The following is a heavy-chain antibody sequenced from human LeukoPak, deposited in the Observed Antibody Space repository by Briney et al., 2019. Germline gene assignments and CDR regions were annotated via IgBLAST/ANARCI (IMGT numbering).Heavy chain of an antibody. Sequence: PGGSLRLSCAASGFTFSTFAMIWVRQPPGKGLEWVSSIFPSGGEIHYADSVRGRFTISRDNAKNSLYLQMNSLRAEDTAVYYCARDGPYDSSGYYPPSDYWGQGTLVTVSS. CDR3: ARDGPYDSSGYYPPSDY. D-gene: IGHD3-22*01. V-gene: IGHV3-21*01. CDR1: GFTFSTFA. CDR2: IFPSGGEI. J-gene: IGHJ4*02.